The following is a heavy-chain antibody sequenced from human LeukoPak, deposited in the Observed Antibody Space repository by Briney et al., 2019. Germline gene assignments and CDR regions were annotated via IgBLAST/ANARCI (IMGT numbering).Heavy chain of an antibody. CDR2: ITSSSTYI. CDR3: ATSIAVAGNYFDY. Sequence: WGSLRLSCAASGFTFSTYNMNWVRHAPGKGLEWISSITSSSTYIYYADSVKGRFTISRDNAKNSLYLQMNSLTAEDTAVYYCATSIAVAGNYFDYWGQGTLVTVSS. J-gene: IGHJ4*02. D-gene: IGHD6-19*01. CDR1: GFTFSTYN. V-gene: IGHV3-21*01.